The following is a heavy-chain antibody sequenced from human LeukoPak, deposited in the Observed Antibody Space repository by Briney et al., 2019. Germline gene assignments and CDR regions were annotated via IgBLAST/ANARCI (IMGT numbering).Heavy chain of an antibody. CDR2: IYWNGGST. CDR1: GFTFDDYV. J-gene: IGHJ4*02. D-gene: IGHD2-2*01. CDR3: ARDLGYCSSTSCYEKFGY. Sequence: GGFLRLSCATPGFTFDDYVMSWVRQGPGKGLGWGSVIYWNGGSTGYADSVKGRFTISRDNAKNSLYLQMNSLRAEDTALYYCARDLGYCSSTSCYEKFGYWGQGTLVTVSS. V-gene: IGHV3-20*04.